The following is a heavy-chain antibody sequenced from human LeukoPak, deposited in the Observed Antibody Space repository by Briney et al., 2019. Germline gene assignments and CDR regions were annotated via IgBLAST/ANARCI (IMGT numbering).Heavy chain of an antibody. V-gene: IGHV4-4*07. CDR2: IYTSGST. CDR3: ARGYYDFWSGEDYFDY. CDR1: GGSISSYY. D-gene: IGHD3-3*01. J-gene: IGHJ4*02. Sequence: SETLSLTCTVSGGSISSYYWSWIRQPAGKGLEWIGRIYTSGSTNYNPSLKSRVTMSVDTSKNQFSLKLSSVTAADTAVYYCARGYYDFWSGEDYFDYWGQGTLVTVSS.